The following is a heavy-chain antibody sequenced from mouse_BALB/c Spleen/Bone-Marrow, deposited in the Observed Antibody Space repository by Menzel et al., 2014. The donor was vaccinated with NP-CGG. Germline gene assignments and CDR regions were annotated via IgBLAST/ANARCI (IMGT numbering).Heavy chain of an antibody. J-gene: IGHJ1*01. CDR2: ISNLAYSI. D-gene: IGHD1-1*01. V-gene: IGHV5-15*02. CDR1: GFTFSDYG. Sequence: EVKVEESGGGLVQPGGSRKLSCAASGFTFSDYGMAWVRQAPGKGPEWVAFISNLAYSIYYAETVTGRFTISRENAKNTLYLEMSSLRSEDAAMYFCARDQVYYYGSSYGYFDVWGAGTTVTVSS. CDR3: ARDQVYYYGSSYGYFDV.